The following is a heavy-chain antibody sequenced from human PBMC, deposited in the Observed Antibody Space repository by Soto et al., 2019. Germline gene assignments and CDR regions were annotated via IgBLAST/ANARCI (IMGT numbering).Heavy chain of an antibody. CDR1: GFTFTSSA. CDR2: IVVGSGNT. D-gene: IGHD3-22*01. Sequence: SVKLSCNTSGFTFTSSAVQWVRQARGQRLEWIGWIVVGSGNTNYAKKFQERVTITRDMSTSTAYMELSSLRSEDTAVYYCAADLYYDSSGYYSNAFDIWGQGTMVTVSS. CDR3: AADLYYDSSGYYSNAFDI. J-gene: IGHJ3*02. V-gene: IGHV1-58*01.